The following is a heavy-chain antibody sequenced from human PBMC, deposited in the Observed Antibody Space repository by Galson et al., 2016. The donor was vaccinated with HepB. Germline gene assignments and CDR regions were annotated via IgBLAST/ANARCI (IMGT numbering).Heavy chain of an antibody. D-gene: IGHD6-13*01. Sequence: SLRLSCAASGFTFSTIAMSWVRQAPGKGLEWVSSISGISTTPYYADSVKGRFTISRDNSRNILYLQLDSLRAEDTATSYCARHLIVAAGRGLDFWGQGTLVTVSS. J-gene: IGHJ4*02. CDR1: GFTFSTIA. CDR3: ARHLIVAAGRGLDF. V-gene: IGHV3-23*01. CDR2: ISGISTTP.